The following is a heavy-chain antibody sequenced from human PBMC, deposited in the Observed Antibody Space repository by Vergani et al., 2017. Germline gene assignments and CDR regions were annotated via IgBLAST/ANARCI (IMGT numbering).Heavy chain of an antibody. Sequence: QVQLVQSGAEVKKPGASVKVSCKASGYTFTSYGISWVRPAPGQGLEWMGWISAYNGNTNYAQKLQGRVTLTTDTSTSTAYMELRRLRSDDTAVYYCARTTISYYYYGMDGWGQGTTVTVSS. CDR3: ARTTISYYYYGMDG. D-gene: IGHD5-12*01. V-gene: IGHV1-18*01. J-gene: IGHJ6*02. CDR2: ISAYNGNT. CDR1: GYTFTSYG.